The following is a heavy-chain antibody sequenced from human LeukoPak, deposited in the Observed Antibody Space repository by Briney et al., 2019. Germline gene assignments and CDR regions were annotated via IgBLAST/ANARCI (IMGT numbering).Heavy chain of an antibody. Sequence: ETLSLTCTVSGGSVSSGSYYWSWVRQAPGKGLEWVTNIKQDGSEKYYVDSVKGRFIISRDNAKNSLYLQMNSLRAEDTAVFYCARDGTYTDYDPDFDIWGQGTLVTVSS. CDR2: IKQDGSEK. D-gene: IGHD5-12*01. CDR3: ARDGTYTDYDPDFDI. J-gene: IGHJ4*02. CDR1: GGSVSSGSYY. V-gene: IGHV3-7*04.